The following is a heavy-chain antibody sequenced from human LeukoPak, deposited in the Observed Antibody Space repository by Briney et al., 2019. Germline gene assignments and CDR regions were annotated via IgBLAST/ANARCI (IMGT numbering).Heavy chain of an antibody. D-gene: IGHD3-22*01. CDR1: GFTFSDYY. J-gene: IGHJ3*02. V-gene: IGHV3-11*04. CDR2: ISSSGSTI. Sequence: PGGSLRLSCAASGFTFSDYYMSWIRQAPGKGLEWVSYISSSGSTIYYADSVKGRFTISRDNAKNSLYLQMNSLRAEDTAVYYCARDPAGYYYDSSGFGAFDIWGQGTMVTVSS. CDR3: ARDPAGYYYDSSGFGAFDI.